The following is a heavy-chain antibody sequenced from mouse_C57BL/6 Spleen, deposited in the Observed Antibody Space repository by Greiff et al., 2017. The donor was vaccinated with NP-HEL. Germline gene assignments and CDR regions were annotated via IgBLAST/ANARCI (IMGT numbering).Heavy chain of an antibody. Sequence: VQLQQSGAELVRPGASVTLSCKASGYTFTDYEMHWVKQTPVHGLEWIGAIDPETGGTAYNQKFKGKAILTADKSSSTAYMELRSLTSEDSAVYYCTKNYDYERDYFDYWGQGTTLTVSS. V-gene: IGHV1-15*01. CDR3: TKNYDYERDYFDY. CDR2: IDPETGGT. J-gene: IGHJ2*01. CDR1: GYTFTDYE. D-gene: IGHD2-4*01.